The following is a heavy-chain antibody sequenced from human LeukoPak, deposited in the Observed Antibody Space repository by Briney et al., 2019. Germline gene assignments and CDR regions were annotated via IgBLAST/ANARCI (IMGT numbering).Heavy chain of an antibody. CDR3: APSPRNTWRFDS. CDR1: GYTFSDYY. V-gene: IGHV1-2*06. Sequence: GASVKVSCKASGYTFSDYYMHWVRQAPGQGLEWMGRINLNSGATNFARKFQGRVTMTRDTSISTAYLELSRVRSDDTAVFYCAPSPRNTWRFDSWGQGTLVTVSS. CDR2: INLNSGAT. J-gene: IGHJ4*02.